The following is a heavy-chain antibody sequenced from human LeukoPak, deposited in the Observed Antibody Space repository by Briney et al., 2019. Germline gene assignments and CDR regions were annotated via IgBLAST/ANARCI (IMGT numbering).Heavy chain of an antibody. V-gene: IGHV3-11*01. J-gene: IGHJ4*02. CDR2: ISPSGITT. D-gene: IGHD6-19*01. CDR3: ARQRSSYYFDS. CDR1: GFTFIDHC. Sequence: GGSLRLSCAVAGFTFIDHCVSWIRQAPGKGLDWLSYISPSGITTKYADSVKGRFTVSRDNAKNSVFLQLNNLRVEDTAVYFCARQRSSYYFDSWGQGTLVTVSS.